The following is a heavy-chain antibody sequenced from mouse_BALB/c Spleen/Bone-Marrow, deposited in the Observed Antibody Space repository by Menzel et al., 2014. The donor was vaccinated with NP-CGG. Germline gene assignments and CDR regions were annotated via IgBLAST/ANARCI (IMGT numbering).Heavy chain of an antibody. V-gene: IGHV1-82*01. CDR2: IYPGDGDT. D-gene: IGHD1-1*01. CDR3: ARDHGSSYGGVDY. Sequence: QVQLQQSGPELVKPGASVKISCKASGYAFSSSWMNWVKQRPGRGLEWIGRIYPGDGDTNYNGKFKGKATLTADKSSSTAYMQLSSLTSVDSAVYFCARDHGSSYGGVDYWGQGTTLTVSS. J-gene: IGHJ2*01. CDR1: GYAFSSSW.